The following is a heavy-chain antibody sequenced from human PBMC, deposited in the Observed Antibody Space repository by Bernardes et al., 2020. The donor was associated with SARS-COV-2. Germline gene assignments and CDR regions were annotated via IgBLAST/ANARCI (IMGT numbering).Heavy chain of an antibody. J-gene: IGHJ4*02. CDR1: GFSFSINY. CDR3: ARAGRGYCSNTNCPLDY. CDR2: IYSGGST. D-gene: IGHD2-2*01. V-gene: IGHV3-66*02. Sequence: GGSLRLSCATSGFSFSINYMTWVRQAPGKGLEWVSVIYSGGSTYYADSVKGRFTISRDIPKKTLYLHMNSLRPGDTGVYYCARAGRGYCSNTNCPLDYWGQGTLVTVYS.